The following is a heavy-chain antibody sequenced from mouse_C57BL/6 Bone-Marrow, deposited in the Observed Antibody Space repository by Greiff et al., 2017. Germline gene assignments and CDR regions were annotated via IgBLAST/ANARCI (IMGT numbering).Heavy chain of an antibody. J-gene: IGHJ4*01. CDR3: TTRLQDYYAMDY. CDR1: GFNIKDDY. Sequence: VQLQQSGAELVRPGASVKLSCTASGFNIKDDYMHWVKQRPEQGLEWIRWIDPENGDTEYASKFQGKATITADTSSNTAYLQLSSLTSEDTAVYYCTTRLQDYYAMDYWGQGTSVTVSS. CDR2: IDPENGDT. D-gene: IGHD2-2*01. V-gene: IGHV14-4*01.